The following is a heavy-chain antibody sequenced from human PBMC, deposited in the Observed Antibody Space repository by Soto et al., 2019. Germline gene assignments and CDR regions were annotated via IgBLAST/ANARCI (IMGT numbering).Heavy chain of an antibody. CDR2: ISASSTTV. Sequence: EVQLVESGGGLVQPGESLRLSCAASGFTFSSFNMHWVRQAPGKGLEWVSYISASSTTVYYADSVKGRFTISRDNAKNSLYLQMNSLRDEDTAVYYCARIYRRDGNKYADYWGQGTLDTVSS. V-gene: IGHV3-48*02. CDR3: ARIYRRDGNKYADY. CDR1: GFTFSSFN. D-gene: IGHD3-16*02. J-gene: IGHJ4*02.